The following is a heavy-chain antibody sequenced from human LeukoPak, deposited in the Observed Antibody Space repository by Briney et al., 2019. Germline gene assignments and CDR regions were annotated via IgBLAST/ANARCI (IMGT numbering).Heavy chain of an antibody. V-gene: IGHV3-48*03. Sequence: GGSLRLSCAASGFTFSSYEMNWVRQAPGKGLEWVSYISSSGSTTYYADSVKGRFTISRDNAKNSLYLQMNSLRAEGTAVYYCARGGEIVAYWGQGTLVTVSS. CDR1: GFTFSSYE. J-gene: IGHJ4*02. CDR3: ARGGEIVAY. CDR2: ISSSGSTT. D-gene: IGHD2-21*01.